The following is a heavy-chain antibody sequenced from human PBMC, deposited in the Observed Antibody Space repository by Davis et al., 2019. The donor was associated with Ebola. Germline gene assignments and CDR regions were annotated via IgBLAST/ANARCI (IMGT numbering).Heavy chain of an antibody. Sequence: PGGSLRLSCAASGFTFSSYSMNWVRQAPGKGLEWVSSISSSSSYIYYADSVKGRFTISRDNAKNSLYLQMNSLRAEDTAVYYCARDAEPGTGGVCYFDYWGQGTLVTVSS. CDR3: ARDAEPGTGGVCYFDY. J-gene: IGHJ4*02. CDR2: ISSSSSYI. D-gene: IGHD2-8*02. CDR1: GFTFSSYS. V-gene: IGHV3-21*01.